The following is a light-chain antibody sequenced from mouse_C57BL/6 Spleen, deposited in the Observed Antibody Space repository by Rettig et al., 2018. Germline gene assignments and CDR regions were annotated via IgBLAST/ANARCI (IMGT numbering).Light chain of an antibody. V-gene: IGKV4-57*01. CDR3: QQRSSYPFT. Sequence: QIVLTQSPAIMSASPGEKVTITCSASSSVSYMHWFQQKPGTSPNLWIYSTSNLASGVPARFSGSGSGTSYSLTISRMEAEDAATYYCQQRSSYPFTFGSGTKLEIK. J-gene: IGKJ4*01. CDR2: STS. CDR1: SSVSY.